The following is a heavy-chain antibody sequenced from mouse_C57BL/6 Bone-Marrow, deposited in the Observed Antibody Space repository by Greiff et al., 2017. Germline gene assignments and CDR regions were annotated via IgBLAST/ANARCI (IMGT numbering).Heavy chain of an antibody. CDR3: ARSGPLGRSFDY. Sequence: VQLQQPGAELVKPGASVKMSCKASGYTFTSYWITWVKQRPGQGLEWIGEIYPTSGRTNNNEKFKSKAILTVDTSSNTAYMQLSSLTSEDSAVFYCARSGPLGRSFDYWGQGNTLTVSS. CDR2: IYPTSGRT. D-gene: IGHD4-1*01. CDR1: GYTFTSYW. J-gene: IGHJ2*01. V-gene: IGHV1-55*01.